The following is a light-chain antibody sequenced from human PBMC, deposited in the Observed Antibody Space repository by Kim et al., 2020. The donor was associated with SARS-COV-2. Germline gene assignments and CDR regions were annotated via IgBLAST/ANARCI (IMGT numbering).Light chain of an antibody. V-gene: IGKV3-20*01. CDR2: GAS. J-gene: IGKJ2*01. Sequence: SLGESATLSCRASQSVSSSYLAWYQQKPGQAPRLLIYGASSRATGIPDRFSGSGSGTDFTLTISRLEPEDFALYYCQQYGSSSMYTFGQGTKLEI. CDR3: QQYGSSSMYT. CDR1: QSVSSSY.